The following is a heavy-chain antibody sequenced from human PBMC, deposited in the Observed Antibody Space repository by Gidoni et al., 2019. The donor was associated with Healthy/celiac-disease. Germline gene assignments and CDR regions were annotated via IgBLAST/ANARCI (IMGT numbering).Heavy chain of an antibody. J-gene: IGHJ4*02. D-gene: IGHD5-12*01. Sequence: EVQLLETGVGLVQPVGSLSLYCAASGFTFRSYAMSWVRQAPGKGLEWVSAISGSGGSTYYAVSVKGRFTISRDNSKNTLYLQMNSLRAEDTAVYYCAKDKVGRGYSGYDPPGLDYWGQGTLVTVSS. CDR1: GFTFRSYA. CDR2: ISGSGGST. CDR3: AKDKVGRGYSGYDPPGLDY. V-gene: IGHV3-23*01.